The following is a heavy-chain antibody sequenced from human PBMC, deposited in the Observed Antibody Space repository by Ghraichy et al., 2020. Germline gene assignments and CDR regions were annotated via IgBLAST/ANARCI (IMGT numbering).Heavy chain of an antibody. CDR3: AKDRVIVVVPAALDY. V-gene: IGHV3-23*01. Sequence: LSLTCAASGFTFSSYAMSWVRQAPGKGLEWVSAISGSGGSTYYADSVKGRFTISRDNSKNTLYLQMNSLRAEDTAVYYCAKDRVIVVVPAALDYWGQGTLVTVSS. D-gene: IGHD2-2*01. CDR1: GFTFSSYA. CDR2: ISGSGGST. J-gene: IGHJ4*02.